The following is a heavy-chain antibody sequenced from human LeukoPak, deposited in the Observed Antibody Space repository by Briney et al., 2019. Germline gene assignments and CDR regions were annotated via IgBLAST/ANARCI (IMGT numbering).Heavy chain of an antibody. Sequence: GESLKISCKGSGYSFTSFWISWVRQMPGEGLEWMGRIDSSDSYTNYSPSLQGHVTISADKSISTASLQWSSLKASDTAMYHCARLIDSGGWYHFDDWSQGTLATVPS. CDR3: ARLIDSGGWYHFDD. CDR2: IDSSDSYT. J-gene: IGHJ4*02. CDR1: GYSFTSFW. V-gene: IGHV5-10-1*01. D-gene: IGHD6-19*01.